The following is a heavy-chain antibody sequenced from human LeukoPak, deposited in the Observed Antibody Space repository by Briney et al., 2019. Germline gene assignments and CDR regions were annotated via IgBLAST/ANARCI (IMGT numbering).Heavy chain of an antibody. D-gene: IGHD4-11*01. CDR3: ARNDYPDYYFDY. V-gene: IGHV3-21*01. CDR2: ISSSSSYI. J-gene: IGHJ4*02. Sequence: GGSLRLSCAASGFTFSSYGMHWVRQAPGKGLEWVSSISSSSSYIYYADSVKGRFTISRDNAKNSLYLQMNSLRAEDTAVYYCARNDYPDYYFDYWGQGTLVTVSS. CDR1: GFTFSSYG.